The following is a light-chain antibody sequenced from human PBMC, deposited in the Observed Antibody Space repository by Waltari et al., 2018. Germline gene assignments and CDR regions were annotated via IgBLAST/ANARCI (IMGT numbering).Light chain of an antibody. CDR3: QQAHTFPYT. Sequence: DIQMTQSPSSVSASVGDRLTITCRASQGITRWLAWYQQKPGKAPELLIYGASSLQSGVPAWFSGSGSGTYFTLTITNLQPEDGATYYCQQAHTFPYTFGQGTKLEIK. J-gene: IGKJ2*01. CDR2: GAS. V-gene: IGKV1D-12*01. CDR1: QGITRW.